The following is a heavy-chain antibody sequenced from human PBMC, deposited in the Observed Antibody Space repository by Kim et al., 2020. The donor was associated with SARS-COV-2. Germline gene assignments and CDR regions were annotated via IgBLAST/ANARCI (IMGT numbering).Heavy chain of an antibody. CDR3: ARSGERQLWFDY. Sequence: NYNPSLKSRVTISVDTSKNQFALKLSSVTAADTAVYYCARSGERQLWFDYWGQGTLVTVSS. J-gene: IGHJ4*02. D-gene: IGHD5-18*01. V-gene: IGHV4-59*01.